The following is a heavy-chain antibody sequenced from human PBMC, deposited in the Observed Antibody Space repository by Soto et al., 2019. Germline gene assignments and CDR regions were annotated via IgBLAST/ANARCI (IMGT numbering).Heavy chain of an antibody. J-gene: IGHJ3*02. D-gene: IGHD3-9*01. Sequence: GGSLRLSCSASGFTFSSYAMHWVRQAPGKGLEYVSAISSNGGSTYYADSVKGRFTISRDNSKNTLYLQMSSLRAEDTAVYYCVKDSILERYFDWFTNAFDIWGQGTMVTVSS. CDR1: GFTFSSYA. CDR2: ISSNGGST. V-gene: IGHV3-64D*08. CDR3: VKDSILERYFDWFTNAFDI.